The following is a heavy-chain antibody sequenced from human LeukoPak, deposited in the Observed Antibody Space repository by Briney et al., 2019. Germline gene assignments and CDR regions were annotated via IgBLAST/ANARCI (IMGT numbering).Heavy chain of an antibody. CDR1: GFTFDDYA. Sequence: GGSLRLSCAASGFTFDDYAMHWVRQAPGKGLEWVSGISWNSGSIGYADSVKGRFTISRDNAKNSLYLQMNSLRAEDTALYYCAKGGPFSVRGVTFPFDYWGQGTLVTVSS. CDR2: ISWNSGSI. V-gene: IGHV3-9*01. CDR3: AKGGPFSVRGVTFPFDY. D-gene: IGHD3-10*02. J-gene: IGHJ4*02.